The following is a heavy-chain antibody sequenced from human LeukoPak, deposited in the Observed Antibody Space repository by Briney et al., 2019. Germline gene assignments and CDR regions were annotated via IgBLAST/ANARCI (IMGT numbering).Heavy chain of an antibody. CDR1: GYRFTNYW. CDR3: ARHDDSAMLTPYHY. J-gene: IGHJ4*02. D-gene: IGHD5-18*01. V-gene: IGHV5-10-1*01. CDR2: IDPSDSYT. Sequence: ESPEISCKGSGYRFTNYWISWVRQMPGKGLEWMGRIDPSDSYTNYSPSFQGHVTISADKSISTAYLQWSSLKASDTAMYYCARHDDSAMLTPYHYRGPGNLVTVSS.